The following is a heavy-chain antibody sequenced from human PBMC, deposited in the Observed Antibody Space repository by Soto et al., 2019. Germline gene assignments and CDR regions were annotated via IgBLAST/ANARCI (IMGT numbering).Heavy chain of an antibody. Sequence: LRLSCAASGFTFSSYGMHWVRQAPGKGLEWVAVIWYDGSNKYYADSVKGRFTISRDNSKNTLYLQMNSLRAEDTAVYYCARDNYYDILTGYYTALYYYYYGMDVWGQGTTVTVSS. V-gene: IGHV3-33*01. CDR3: ARDNYYDILTGYYTALYYYYYGMDV. CDR2: IWYDGSNK. D-gene: IGHD3-9*01. J-gene: IGHJ6*02. CDR1: GFTFSSYG.